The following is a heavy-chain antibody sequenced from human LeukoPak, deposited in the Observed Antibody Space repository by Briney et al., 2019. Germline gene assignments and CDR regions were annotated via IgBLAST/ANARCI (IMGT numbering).Heavy chain of an antibody. D-gene: IGHD4-11*01. CDR1: GFSFSTYW. CDR2: IKQDGSEK. Sequence: GGSLRLSCAASGFSFSTYWMSWVRQAPGKGLKWVANIKQDGSEKYYVDSAKGRFTISRDNAKNSLYLQMNSLRAEDTAMYYCARDDHYSSWNWGQGTLVTVSS. CDR3: ARDDHYSSWN. J-gene: IGHJ4*02. V-gene: IGHV3-7*05.